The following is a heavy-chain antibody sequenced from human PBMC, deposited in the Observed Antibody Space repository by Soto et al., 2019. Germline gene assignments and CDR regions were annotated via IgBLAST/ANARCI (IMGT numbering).Heavy chain of an antibody. D-gene: IGHD2-21*02. V-gene: IGHV4-4*07. J-gene: IGHJ5*01. CDR3: VRGPFCGRDCHFAS. CDR1: GGSVSDYY. Sequence: QVPLQESGPGLVKPSETLSLTCTIFGGSVSDYYWSWVRQPAAKGLEWIGRIRPDGNTHYSPSLMSRVTMSVDTSHNQFSLKLTSVTDADTAVYYCVRGPFCGRDCHFASWGQGALGSVSS. CDR2: IRPDGNT.